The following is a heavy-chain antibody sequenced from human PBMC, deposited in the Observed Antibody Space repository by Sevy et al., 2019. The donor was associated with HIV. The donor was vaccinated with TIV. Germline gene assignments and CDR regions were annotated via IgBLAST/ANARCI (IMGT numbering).Heavy chain of an antibody. D-gene: IGHD3-9*01. Sequence: GGSLRLSCTASGFKFDDYAMHWVRQPPGKGLEWVSGITWDGGRTGYADSVKGRFIISRDNTKSSLYLQMNSLRAEDTALYYCAKDLRSVDILTGYLNYWGQGILVTVSS. CDR3: AKDLRSVDILTGYLNY. CDR1: GFKFDDYA. V-gene: IGHV3-9*01. CDR2: ITWDGGRT. J-gene: IGHJ4*02.